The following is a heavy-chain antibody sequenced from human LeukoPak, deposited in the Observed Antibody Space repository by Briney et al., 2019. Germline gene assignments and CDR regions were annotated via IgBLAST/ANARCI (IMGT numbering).Heavy chain of an antibody. Sequence: GASVKVSCKASGYTFTSYGISWVRQAPGQGLEWMGWISAYNGNTNYAQKLQGRVTMTTDTSTSTAYMELRSLRSDDTAVYYCARVDGSGSYYPYYFDYWCQGTLVTVSS. V-gene: IGHV1-18*04. CDR2: ISAYNGNT. J-gene: IGHJ4*02. D-gene: IGHD3-10*01. CDR3: ARVDGSGSYYPYYFDY. CDR1: GYTFTSYG.